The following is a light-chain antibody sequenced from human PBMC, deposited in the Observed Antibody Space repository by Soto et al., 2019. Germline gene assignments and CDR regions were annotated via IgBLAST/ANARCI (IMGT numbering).Light chain of an antibody. CDR1: QSVSGNY. CDR3: QQYGSSPPYT. Sequence: EIVLTQSPGTLSLSPGERATFSCRASQSVSGNYLAWYQQKPRQYPRLLIYGSSVWATGIPDRFSGSGSGTDFSLHITRLEPEDFAVYYWQQYGSSPPYTFGQGTKLEIK. J-gene: IGKJ2*01. CDR2: GSS. V-gene: IGKV3-20*01.